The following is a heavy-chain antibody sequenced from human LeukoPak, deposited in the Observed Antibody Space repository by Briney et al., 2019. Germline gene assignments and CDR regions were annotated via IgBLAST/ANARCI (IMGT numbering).Heavy chain of an antibody. CDR3: PIVTYYYDSSGYLDY. CDR1: GYTFTSYG. V-gene: IGHV1-18*01. CDR2: IGAYNGNT. J-gene: IGHJ4*02. D-gene: IGHD3-22*01. Sequence: GASVKVSCKASGYTFTSYGISWARQAPGQGLEWMGWIGAYNGNTNYAQKLQGRVTMTTDTSTSTAYMELRSLRSDDTAVYYCPIVTYYYDSSGYLDYWGQGTLVTVSS.